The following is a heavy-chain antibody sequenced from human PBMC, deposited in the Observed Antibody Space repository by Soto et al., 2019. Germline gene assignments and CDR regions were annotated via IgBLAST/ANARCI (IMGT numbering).Heavy chain of an antibody. CDR2: ISGSGGST. V-gene: IGHV3-23*01. CDR1: GFTFSSYA. CDR3: AKDPPFLVVTQNYFDY. J-gene: IGHJ4*02. D-gene: IGHD2-21*02. Sequence: EVQLLESGGGLVQPGGSLRLSCAASGFTFSSYAMSGVRQAPGKGLEWVSAISGSGGSTYYADSVKGRFTISRDNSKNTLYLQMNSLRAEDTAVYYCAKDPPFLVVTQNYFDYWGQGTLVTVSS.